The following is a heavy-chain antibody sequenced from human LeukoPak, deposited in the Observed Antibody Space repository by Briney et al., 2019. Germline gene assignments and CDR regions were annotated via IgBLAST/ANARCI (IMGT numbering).Heavy chain of an antibody. CDR1: GGSFSGYY. V-gene: IGHV4-34*01. CDR2: IYHSGST. CDR3: VTYEHP. Sequence: SETLSLTCAVYGGSFSGYYWSWIRQPPGKGLEWIGEIYHSGSTNYNPSLKSRVTISVDKSKNQFSLKLSSVTAADTAVYCCVTYEHPWGQGTLVTVSS. J-gene: IGHJ5*02. D-gene: IGHD3-22*01.